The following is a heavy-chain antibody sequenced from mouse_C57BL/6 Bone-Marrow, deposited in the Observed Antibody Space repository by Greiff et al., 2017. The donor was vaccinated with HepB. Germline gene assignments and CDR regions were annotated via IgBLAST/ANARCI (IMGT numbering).Heavy chain of an antibody. D-gene: IGHD2-1*01. CDR1: GYTFTSYW. V-gene: IGHV1-74*01. J-gene: IGHJ3*01. CDR2: INPTHSNT. CDR3: ALLLSCAD. Sequence: VQLQQPGAELVKPGASVKVSCKASGYTFTSYWMHWVKQRPGQGLEWIGRINPTHSNTNYNQKFKGKATLTVEKSSSTAYMQLSSLRSEDSAVYYCALLLSCADWGQGTLVTVSP.